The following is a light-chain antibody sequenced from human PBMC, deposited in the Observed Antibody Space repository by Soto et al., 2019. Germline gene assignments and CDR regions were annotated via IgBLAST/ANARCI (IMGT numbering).Light chain of an antibody. J-gene: IGKJ1*01. V-gene: IGKV3D-11*02. CDR3: QQRNNWQS. Sequence: EIVLTQSPGTLSLSPGERATLSCRASQSVSSYSLAWYQKRPGQAPRLLIYGASNRATGIPARFSGSGSGTDFTLTIGSLEPEDFAVYYCQQRNNWQSFGQGTKVDNK. CDR1: QSVSSY. CDR2: GAS.